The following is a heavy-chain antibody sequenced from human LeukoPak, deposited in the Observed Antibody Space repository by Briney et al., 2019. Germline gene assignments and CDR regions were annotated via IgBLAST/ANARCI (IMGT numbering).Heavy chain of an antibody. J-gene: IGHJ5*02. CDR1: GYTFTNYH. V-gene: IGHV1-18*01. CDR3: ARCRDIVVVPAANNWFDP. Sequence: GASVKVSCKASGYTFTNYHISWVRQAPGQGLEWLGWIGAYNGNTNYAQKLQGRVTMTTDTSTSTAYMELRSLRSDDTAVYYCARCRDIVVVPAANNWFDPRGQGTLVTVSS. CDR2: IGAYNGNT. D-gene: IGHD2-2*01.